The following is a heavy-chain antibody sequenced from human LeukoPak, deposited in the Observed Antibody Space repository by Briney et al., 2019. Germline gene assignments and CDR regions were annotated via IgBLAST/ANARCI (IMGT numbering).Heavy chain of an antibody. CDR1: GGSISSSSYY. CDR3: ARDTLDYSNSGFDY. J-gene: IGHJ4*02. CDR2: IYTSGST. Sequence: SETLSLTCTVSGGSISSSSYYWGWIRQPAGKGLEWIGRIYTSGSTNYNPSLKSRVTISVDTSKNQFSLKLSSVTAADTAVYYCARDTLDYSNSGFDYWGQGTLVTVSS. V-gene: IGHV4-61*02. D-gene: IGHD4-11*01.